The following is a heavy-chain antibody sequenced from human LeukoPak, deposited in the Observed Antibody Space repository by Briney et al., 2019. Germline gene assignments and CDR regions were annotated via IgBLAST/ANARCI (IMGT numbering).Heavy chain of an antibody. CDR3: AKPDTASSGFIPYYFDY. Sequence: AGGSLRLSCAASGFTFSSYAMSWVRQAPGKGLEWVSAISGSGGSTYYADSVKGRFTISRDNSKNTLYLQMNSLRAEDTAVYYCAKPDTASSGFIPYYFDYWGRGTLVTVSS. V-gene: IGHV3-23*01. J-gene: IGHJ4*02. CDR1: GFTFSSYA. CDR2: ISGSGGST. D-gene: IGHD3-22*01.